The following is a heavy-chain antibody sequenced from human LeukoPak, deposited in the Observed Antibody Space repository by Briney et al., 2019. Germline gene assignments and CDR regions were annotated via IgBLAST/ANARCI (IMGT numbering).Heavy chain of an antibody. V-gene: IGHV3-21*03. CDR3: TTSYTVTTEFDY. D-gene: IGHD4-17*01. CDR1: GFTFSSYS. J-gene: IGHJ4*02. Sequence: PGGSLRLSCAASGFTFSSYSMSWVRQAPGKGLEWVSSISSSSSYIYYADSVKGRFTISRDNAKNSLYLQKNSLKTEDTAVYYCTTSYTVTTEFDYWGQGTLVTVSS. CDR2: ISSSSSYI.